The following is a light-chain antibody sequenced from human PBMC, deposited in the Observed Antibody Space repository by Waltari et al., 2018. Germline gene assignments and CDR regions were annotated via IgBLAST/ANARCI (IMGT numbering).Light chain of an antibody. V-gene: IGKV3-11*01. Sequence: EIVLTQSPATLSLSPGQRATLSGRASQSVSINLGWYQQKLGQPPRLLIYDTSKRATGIPDRFSASGFGTDFTLTISSLEPEDFAVYFCQQTSSWPLTFGGGTKVEIK. CDR3: QQTSSWPLT. CDR2: DTS. CDR1: QSVSIN. J-gene: IGKJ4*01.